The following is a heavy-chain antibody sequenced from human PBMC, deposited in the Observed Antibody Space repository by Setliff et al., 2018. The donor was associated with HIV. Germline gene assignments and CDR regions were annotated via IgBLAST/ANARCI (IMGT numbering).Heavy chain of an antibody. J-gene: IGHJ4*02. CDR1: GGPFSSSSYY. Sequence: SETLSLTCTVSGGPFSSSSYYWGWIRQPPGKGLEWIGSLRPSGNTYYNPSLKSRVTISRDNSDNTVHVEMNSLRPDDTAMYYCVKDRRYSSGPQSYFDNWGQGTLVTVSS. D-gene: IGHD6-19*01. CDR3: VKDRRYSSGPQSYFDN. V-gene: IGHV4-39*01. CDR2: LRPSGNT.